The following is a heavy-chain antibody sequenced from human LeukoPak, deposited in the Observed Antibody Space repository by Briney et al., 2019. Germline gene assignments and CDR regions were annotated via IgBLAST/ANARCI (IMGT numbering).Heavy chain of an antibody. CDR3: TTGASLDD. CDR2: VIKSVGST. V-gene: IGHV3-23*01. CDR1: GFSFSTYD. D-gene: IGHD3-10*01. Sequence: GGSLRLSCAASGFSFSTYDMTWVRQAPGKGLEWVSAVIKSVGSTYYADSVKGRFTISRDNSKNTLYVQMNSLRAEDTAIYYCTTGASLDDWGQGTLVTVSS. J-gene: IGHJ4*02.